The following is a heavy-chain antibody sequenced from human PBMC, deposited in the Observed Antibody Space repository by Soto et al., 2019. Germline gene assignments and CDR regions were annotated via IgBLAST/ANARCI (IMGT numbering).Heavy chain of an antibody. J-gene: IGHJ6*02. CDR1: GDSVSRYY. V-gene: IGHV4-59*02. D-gene: IGHD3-10*01. CDR2: IYNSGST. CDR3: ARAPTYSYGSGTPYYFYAMDV. Sequence: SETLSLTCTVSGDSVSRYYWNWIRQPPGKGLEWIGYIYNSGSTNYNPSLKSRVTISVDTSKNQFSLTLTSVTAADTAVYYCARAPTYSYGSGTPYYFYAMDVRGQGTTVTVSS.